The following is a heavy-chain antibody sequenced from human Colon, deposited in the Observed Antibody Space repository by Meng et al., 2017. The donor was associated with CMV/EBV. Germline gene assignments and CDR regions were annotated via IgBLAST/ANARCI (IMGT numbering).Heavy chain of an antibody. Sequence: GASLKISCAASGFIFSSYIMNWVRPAPGKGLEWVSSISSSSSYRYYADSVKGRFTISRDNAKNSLYLQMNSLRAEDTAVYYCARGTPTIFGSSGGHTAGHYLDYWGQGTLVTVSS. J-gene: IGHJ4*02. CDR2: ISSSSSYR. CDR1: GFIFSSYI. CDR3: ARGTPTIFGSSGGHTAGHYLDY. V-gene: IGHV3-21*01. D-gene: IGHD3-3*01.